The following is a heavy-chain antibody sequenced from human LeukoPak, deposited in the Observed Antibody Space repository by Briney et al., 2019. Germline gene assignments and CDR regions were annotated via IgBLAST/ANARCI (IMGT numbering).Heavy chain of an antibody. Sequence: SETLSITCTVSGGSISSYYWSWIRQPAGKGLEWIGRIYTSGSTNYNPSLKSRVTMSVDTSKNQFSLKLSSVTAADTAVYYCAREAVAGKPFDYWGQGTLVTVSS. CDR3: AREAVAGKPFDY. V-gene: IGHV4-4*07. CDR1: GGSISSYY. J-gene: IGHJ4*02. CDR2: IYTSGST. D-gene: IGHD6-19*01.